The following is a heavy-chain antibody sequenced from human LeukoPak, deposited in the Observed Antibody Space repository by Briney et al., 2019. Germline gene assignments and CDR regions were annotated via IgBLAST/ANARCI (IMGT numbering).Heavy chain of an antibody. CDR3: ARERGSIFGVGYPYDAFDI. CDR1: GYTFTSYY. CDR2: INPSGGST. V-gene: IGHV1-46*01. D-gene: IGHD3-3*01. Sequence: ASVKVSCKASGYTFTSYYMHWVRQAPGQGLEWMGIINPSGGSTSYAQKFQGRVTMTRDTSTSTVYMELSSLRSEDTAVYYCARERGSIFGVGYPYDAFDIWGQGIMVTVSS. J-gene: IGHJ3*02.